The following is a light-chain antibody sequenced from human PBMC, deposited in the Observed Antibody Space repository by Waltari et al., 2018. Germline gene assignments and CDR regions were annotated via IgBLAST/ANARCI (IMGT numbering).Light chain of an antibody. V-gene: IGKV3-11*01. CDR3: QQRHKWPLT. J-gene: IGKJ4*01. CDR2: DAS. CDR1: ESISRY. Sequence: EIVLTQSPATLSLSPGARATLSCMASESISRYLPWSQQKPAQAPRLLISDASNRATGIPARFSGRGSGTDFTLTISSLEFGDLGVYYCQQRHKWPLTFGAGTKVEI.